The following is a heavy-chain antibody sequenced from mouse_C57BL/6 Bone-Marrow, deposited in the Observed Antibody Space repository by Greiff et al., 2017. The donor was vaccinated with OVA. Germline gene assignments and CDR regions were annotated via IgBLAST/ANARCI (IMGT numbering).Heavy chain of an antibody. CDR1: GYTFTDYE. CDR3: KVRQLKDYFDY. Sequence: VKLMESGAELVRPGASVTLSCKASGYTFTDYEMHWVKQTPVHGLEWIGAIDPETGGTAYNQKFKGKAILTADKSSSTAYMELRSLTSEDSAVYYRKVRQLKDYFDYWGQGTTLTVSS. CDR2: IDPETGGT. D-gene: IGHD6-1*01. J-gene: IGHJ2*01. V-gene: IGHV1-15*01.